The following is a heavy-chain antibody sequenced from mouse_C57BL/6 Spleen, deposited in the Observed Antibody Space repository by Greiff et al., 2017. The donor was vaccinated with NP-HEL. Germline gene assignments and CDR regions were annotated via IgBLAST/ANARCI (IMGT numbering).Heavy chain of an antibody. Sequence: VEPGASVKISCKASGYSFTDYNMNWVKQSNGKSLEWIGVINPNYGTTSYNQKFKGKATLTVDQSSSTAYMQLNSLTSEDSAVYYCARGGSTVVAEMDYWGQGTSVTVSS. V-gene: IGHV1-39*01. CDR1: GYSFTDYN. J-gene: IGHJ4*01. D-gene: IGHD1-1*01. CDR3: ARGGSTVVAEMDY. CDR2: INPNYGTT.